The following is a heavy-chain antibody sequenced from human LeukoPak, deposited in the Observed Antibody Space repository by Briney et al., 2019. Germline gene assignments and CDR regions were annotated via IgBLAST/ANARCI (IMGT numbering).Heavy chain of an antibody. J-gene: IGHJ4*02. Sequence: ASVKVSCKASGYTFTAYYIHWVRQAPGQGLEWMGWISAYNGNTNYAQKLQGRVTMTTDTSTSTAYMELRSLRSDDTAVYYCARLDILTGFGADYWGQGTLVTVSS. CDR2: ISAYNGNT. D-gene: IGHD3-9*01. CDR3: ARLDILTGFGADY. CDR1: GYTFTAYY. V-gene: IGHV1-18*01.